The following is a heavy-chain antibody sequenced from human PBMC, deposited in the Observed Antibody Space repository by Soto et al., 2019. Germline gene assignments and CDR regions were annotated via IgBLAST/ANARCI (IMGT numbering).Heavy chain of an antibody. J-gene: IGHJ6*03. CDR3: TKVHCGNISCYLLLRDYYYMDV. D-gene: IGHD2-2*01. V-gene: IGHV3-15*01. CDR2: IKSKTDGGTI. Sequence: GGSLRLSCAASGFTFSNAWMSWVRQAPGKGLEWVGRIKSKTDGGTIDYAATVKGRFTISRDDSKNTLYLQMNSLKTEHTAVYYCTKVHCGNISCYLLLRDYYYMDVWGKGTTVTVSS. CDR1: GFTFSNAW.